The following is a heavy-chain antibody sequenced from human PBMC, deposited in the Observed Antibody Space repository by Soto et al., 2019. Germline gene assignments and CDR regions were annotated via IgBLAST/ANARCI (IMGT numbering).Heavy chain of an antibody. J-gene: IGHJ3*02. CDR2: ISHDGSYK. V-gene: IGHV3-30*18. Sequence: GGSLRLSCAASGFSFTTYVIHWCRHSPFKGLEWVAVISHDGSYKYYGDAVKGRFTISRDTSKNAVYLEMNSLRPEDTAVYYCAKGLLAIVGTTLPRDAFNIWGQGTMVTVSS. D-gene: IGHD1-26*01. CDR1: GFSFTTYV. CDR3: AKGLLAIVGTTLPRDAFNI.